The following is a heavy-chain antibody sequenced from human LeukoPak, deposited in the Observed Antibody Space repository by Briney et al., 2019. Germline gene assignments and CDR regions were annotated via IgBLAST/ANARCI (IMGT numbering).Heavy chain of an antibody. CDR1: GGSISSYY. Sequence: PSETLSLTCTVSGGSISSYYRSWIRQPPGKGLEWIGYIYYSGSTNYNPSLKSRVTISVDTSKNQFSLKLSSVTAADTAVYYCARGDSSGWYEGWFDPWGQGTLVTVSS. D-gene: IGHD6-19*01. CDR3: ARGDSSGWYEGWFDP. J-gene: IGHJ5*02. V-gene: IGHV4-59*01. CDR2: IYYSGST.